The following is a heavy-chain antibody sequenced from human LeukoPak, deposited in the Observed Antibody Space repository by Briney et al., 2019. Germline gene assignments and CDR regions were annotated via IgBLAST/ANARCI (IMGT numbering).Heavy chain of an antibody. V-gene: IGHV3-23*01. CDR2: IISSGGST. Sequence: GGSLRLSCAASGFTLSSYTMSWVPPAPGKGREWVSAIISSGGSTYYADSVKGRFTTSRDNTKNTLYLQMNSLRADDTAVYYFAKDANSGSYYGLFDYWGQGGLVTVSS. D-gene: IGHD1-26*01. CDR3: AKDANSGSYYGLFDY. CDR1: GFTLSSYT. J-gene: IGHJ4*02.